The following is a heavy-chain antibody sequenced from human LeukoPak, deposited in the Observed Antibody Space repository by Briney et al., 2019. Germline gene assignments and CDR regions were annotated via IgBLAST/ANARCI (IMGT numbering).Heavy chain of an antibody. CDR2: IFYSGNT. D-gene: IGHD2-2*01. CDR3: ARVDIVTVPSANFDC. CDR1: GGSITTSSYY. V-gene: IGHV4-39*01. Sequence: SETLSLTCIVSGGSITTSSYYWGWVRQPPEKGLEWIGSIFYSGNTYYNPSLRSRVSISVDTSSNQFSLKLFSVTAVDTAVYYCARVDIVTVPSANFDCWGQGTLVTVSS. J-gene: IGHJ4*02.